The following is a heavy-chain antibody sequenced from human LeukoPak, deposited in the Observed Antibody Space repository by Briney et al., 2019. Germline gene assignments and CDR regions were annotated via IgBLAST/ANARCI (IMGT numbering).Heavy chain of an antibody. Sequence: SETLSLTCTVSGGSIVTYYWSWIRQPPGKGLEWIGYIYYSGSTNYNPSLKSRVTISVDTSKNQFSLKLSSVTAADTAVYYCARGVRGGYDYYYYYMDVWGKGTTVTVSS. J-gene: IGHJ6*03. CDR1: GGSIVTYY. CDR2: IYYSGST. V-gene: IGHV4-59*01. D-gene: IGHD5-12*01. CDR3: ARGVRGGYDYYYYYMDV.